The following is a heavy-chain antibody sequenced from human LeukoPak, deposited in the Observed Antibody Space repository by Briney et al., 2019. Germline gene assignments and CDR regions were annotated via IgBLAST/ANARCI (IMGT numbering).Heavy chain of an antibody. CDR2: VSSSTTAN. CDR3: ARGSDTGTSRFDY. V-gene: IGHV3-48*01. D-gene: IGHD7-27*01. CDR1: GFSLRNYS. J-gene: IGHJ4*02. Sequence: GGSLRLSCAASGFSLRNYSMHWVRQAPGKGLEWVSAVSSSTTANYYADSVKGRFTISRDNARNSLYLQMSSLRADDTAVYYCARGSDTGTSRFDYWGQGSLVTVSS.